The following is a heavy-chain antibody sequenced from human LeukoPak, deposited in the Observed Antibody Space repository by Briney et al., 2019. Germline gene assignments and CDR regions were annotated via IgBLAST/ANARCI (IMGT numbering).Heavy chain of an antibody. CDR1: GGSISSYY. J-gene: IGHJ4*02. D-gene: IGHD4-11*01. CDR2: IYTSGST. CDR3: ARDLVTTRDYYFDY. Sequence: SETLSLTCTLAGGSISSYYWSWVRQPAGKGLEWIGRIYTSGSTNYNPSLKSRVTMPVDTSKNQFSLKLSSVTAADTAVYYCARDLVTTRDYYFDYWGQGTLVTVSS. V-gene: IGHV4-4*07.